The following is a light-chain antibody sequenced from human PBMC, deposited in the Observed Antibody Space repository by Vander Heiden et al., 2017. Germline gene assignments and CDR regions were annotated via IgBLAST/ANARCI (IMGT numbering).Light chain of an antibody. CDR3: QQYGSSPNT. CDR1: QSVSSSY. CDR2: GAS. J-gene: IGKJ3*01. V-gene: IGKV3-20*01. Sequence: EIVLTQSPGTLSLSPGERATLSCRASQSVSSSYLAWYQQKPGQAPRLLIYGASSRATGIPDRLSRTASGTDFTLTISRLDPEDFAVYYCQQYGSSPNTFGHGTKVDIK.